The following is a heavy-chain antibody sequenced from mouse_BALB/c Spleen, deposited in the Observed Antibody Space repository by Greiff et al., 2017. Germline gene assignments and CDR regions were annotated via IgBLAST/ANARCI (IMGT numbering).Heavy chain of an antibody. CDR3: ARGGLAMDY. V-gene: IGHV5-4*02. Sequence: EVKVEESGGGLVKPGGSLKLSCAASGFTFSDYYMYWVRQTPEKRLEWVATISDGGSYTYYPDSVKGRFTISRDNAKNNLYLQMSSLKSEDTAMYYCARGGLAMDYWGQGTSVTVSS. CDR2: ISDGGSYT. J-gene: IGHJ4*01. D-gene: IGHD3-3*01. CDR1: GFTFSDYY.